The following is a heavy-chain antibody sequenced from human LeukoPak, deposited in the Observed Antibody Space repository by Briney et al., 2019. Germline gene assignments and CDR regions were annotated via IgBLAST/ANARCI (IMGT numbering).Heavy chain of an antibody. CDR2: ISWNSGSI. V-gene: IGHV3-9*01. CDR3: AKENAFDI. J-gene: IGHJ3*02. CDR1: GFTFDDYA. Sequence: GRSLRLSCAASGFTFDDYAMHWVRHAPGKGLEWVSGISWNSGSIGYADSVKGRFTISRDNAKNSLYLQMNSLRAEDTALYYCAKENAFDIWGQGTMVTVSS.